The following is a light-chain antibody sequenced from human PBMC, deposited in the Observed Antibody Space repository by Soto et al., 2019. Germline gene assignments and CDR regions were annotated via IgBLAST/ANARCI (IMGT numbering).Light chain of an antibody. Sequence: DIVLTQSPGTLSLSPGERATISCRASQTVSSSYLAWYQQKPGQAPRLLIYGASSRATGIPDRFSGSGSGTDFTLTISSLEPGDFAVYYCQQYDSSSYIFGQGTKLEIK. CDR3: QQYDSSSYI. CDR2: GAS. V-gene: IGKV3-20*01. CDR1: QTVSSSY. J-gene: IGKJ2*01.